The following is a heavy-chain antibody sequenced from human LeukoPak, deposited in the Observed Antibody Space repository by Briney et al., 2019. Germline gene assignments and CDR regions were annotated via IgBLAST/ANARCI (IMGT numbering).Heavy chain of an antibody. CDR2: ISSSGTTT. D-gene: IGHD1-26*01. Sequence: PGGSLRLSCAASGFTFSSYTMNWVRQAPGKWLEWVSHISSSGTTTYYAGSVKGRFTISRDNAKNSLNLQMNSLRAEDTAVYYCATDKVGATPFDYWGQGTLVTVSS. CDR1: GFTFSSYT. V-gene: IGHV3-48*03. J-gene: IGHJ4*02. CDR3: ATDKVGATPFDY.